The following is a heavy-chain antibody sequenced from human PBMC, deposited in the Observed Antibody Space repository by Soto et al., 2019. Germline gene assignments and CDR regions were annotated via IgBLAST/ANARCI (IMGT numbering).Heavy chain of an antibody. CDR2: INAGNGNT. D-gene: IGHD1-1*01. V-gene: IGHV1-3*01. CDR3: ARVESGTTWGKH. CDR1: GYTFTSYA. J-gene: IGHJ4*02. Sequence: QVQLVQSGAEVKKPGASVKVSCKASGYTFTSYAMRWVRQAPGQRLEWMGWINAGNGNTKYSQKFQGRVTITRDTSASTAYMELSSLRSEDTAVYYCARVESGTTWGKHWGQGTLVTVSS.